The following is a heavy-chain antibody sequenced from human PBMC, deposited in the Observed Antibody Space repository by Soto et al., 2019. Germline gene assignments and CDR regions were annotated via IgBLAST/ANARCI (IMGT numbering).Heavy chain of an antibody. D-gene: IGHD3-3*01. V-gene: IGHV1-2*02. CDR1: GYTFTGYY. Sequence: ASVKVSCKASGYTFTGYYMHWVRQAPGQGLEWMGWINPNSGGTNYAQKFQGRVTMTRDTSISTAYMELSRLRSDDTAVYYCARGNYDFWSRPKTKNNGMDVWGQGTTVIVSS. J-gene: IGHJ6*02. CDR2: INPNSGGT. CDR3: ARGNYDFWSRPKTKNNGMDV.